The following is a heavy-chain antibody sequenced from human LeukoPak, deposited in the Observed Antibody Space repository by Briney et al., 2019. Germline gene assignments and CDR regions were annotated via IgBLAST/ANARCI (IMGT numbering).Heavy chain of an antibody. D-gene: IGHD3-10*01. CDR3: AKDGEELWFYGMDV. Sequence: GGSLRLSCAASGFTFSNYGMHWVRQAPGKGLEWVAVIAYDGRNKYYADSVEGRFTISRDNFENTVHLQMTSLRAEDTAVYYCAKDGEELWFYGMDVWGQGTRSPSP. J-gene: IGHJ6*02. CDR1: GFTFSNYG. V-gene: IGHV3-30*18. CDR2: IAYDGRNK.